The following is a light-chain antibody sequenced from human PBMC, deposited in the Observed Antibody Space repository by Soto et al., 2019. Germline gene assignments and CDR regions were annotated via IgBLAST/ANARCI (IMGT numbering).Light chain of an antibody. J-gene: IGKJ1*01. V-gene: IGKV3-20*01. CDR3: QQYGSSPPT. CDR1: QSVSSSY. Sequence: EIVLTQSPGTLSLSPGERATLSCRASQSVSSSYLAWYQQKPGQAPRLLIYGASSRATGIRDRFSGSGSGTAFIFTTSRLEPEDLAVYYCQQYGSSPPTFGQGTKVEIK. CDR2: GAS.